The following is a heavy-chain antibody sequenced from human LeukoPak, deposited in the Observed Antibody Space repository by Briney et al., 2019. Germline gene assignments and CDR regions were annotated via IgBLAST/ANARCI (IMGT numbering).Heavy chain of an antibody. D-gene: IGHD3-22*01. CDR2: ISGSGDST. Sequence: GGSLRLSCAASGFTFSSYPMSWVRQAPGKGLEWVSAISGSGDSTYYADSVKGRFTISRDNSKNTLYLQMNSLRAEDTAVYYCATRRYDSSGFDHWGQGTLVTVSS. V-gene: IGHV3-23*01. J-gene: IGHJ4*02. CDR3: ATRRYDSSGFDH. CDR1: GFTFSSYP.